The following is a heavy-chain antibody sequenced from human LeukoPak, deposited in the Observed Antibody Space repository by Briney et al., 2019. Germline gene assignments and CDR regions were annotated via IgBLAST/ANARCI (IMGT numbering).Heavy chain of an antibody. CDR1: GFTFSSYS. V-gene: IGHV3-21*01. Sequence: GGSLRLSRAASGFTFSSYSMNWVRQAPGKGLEWVSSISSSSSYIYYADSVKGRFTISRDNAKNSLYLQMNSLRAEDTAVYYCASPYDSSGYPPVYYYYYGMDVWGQGTTVTVSS. J-gene: IGHJ6*02. CDR2: ISSSSSYI. D-gene: IGHD3-22*01. CDR3: ASPYDSSGYPPVYYYYYGMDV.